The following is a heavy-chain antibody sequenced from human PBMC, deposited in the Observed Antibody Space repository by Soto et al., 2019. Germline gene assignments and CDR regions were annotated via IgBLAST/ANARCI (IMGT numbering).Heavy chain of an antibody. CDR2: IFHGGNI. CDR1: GASVISSDW. V-gene: IGHV4-4*02. D-gene: IGHD1-26*01. CDR3: ARDHQSSGTWSFDY. J-gene: IGHJ4*02. Sequence: QVQLQESGPGLVQPSGTLSLTCSVSGASVISSDWWNWVRQPPGKGLEWIGEIFHGGNIHSNPSLKTRVTISLDKSKNQVSLNLNSVTAADTAVYYCARDHQSSGTWSFDYWGQGALVTVSS.